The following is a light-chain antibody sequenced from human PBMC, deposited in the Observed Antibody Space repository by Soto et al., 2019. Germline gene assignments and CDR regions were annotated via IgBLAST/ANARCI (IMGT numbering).Light chain of an antibody. Sequence: EIVMTQSPATLSVSPGERATLSCRASQSVSSNLAWYQQKPGQAPRLLIYGALTRATGVPARFRGSESGTDFTLTISRLEPEDFAVYYCQQYGSSRTFGQGTKVDIK. CDR1: QSVSSN. CDR3: QQYGSSRT. J-gene: IGKJ1*01. V-gene: IGKV3-15*01. CDR2: GAL.